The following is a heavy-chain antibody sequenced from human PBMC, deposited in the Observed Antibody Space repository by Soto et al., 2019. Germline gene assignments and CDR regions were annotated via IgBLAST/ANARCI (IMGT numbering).Heavy chain of an antibody. CDR2: IWYDGSNK. Sequence: QVQLVESGGGVVQPGRSLRLSCAASGFTFSSYGMHWVRQAPGKGLEWVAVIWYDGSNKYYADSVKGRFTISRDNSKNTLDLQMNSRRAEDTAVYYCSRDPAYSSVCDYLDHLGQGTLVTVSS. J-gene: IGHJ4*02. CDR1: GFTFSSYG. CDR3: SRDPAYSSVCDYLDH. V-gene: IGHV3-33*01. D-gene: IGHD6-19*01.